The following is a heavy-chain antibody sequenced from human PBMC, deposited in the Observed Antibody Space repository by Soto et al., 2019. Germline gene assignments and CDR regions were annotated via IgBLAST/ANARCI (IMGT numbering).Heavy chain of an antibody. J-gene: IGHJ4*02. D-gene: IGHD2-15*01. CDR1: GGSISSGGYS. CDR3: ARATLEYCSGGSCYVFDY. CDR2: IYHSGST. Sequence: PSETLSLTCAVSGGSISSGGYSWSWIRQPPGKGLEWIGYIYHSGSTYYNPSLKSRVTISVDRSKNQFSLKLSFVTAADTAVYYCARATLEYCSGGSCYVFDYWGQGTLVTVSS. V-gene: IGHV4-30-2*01.